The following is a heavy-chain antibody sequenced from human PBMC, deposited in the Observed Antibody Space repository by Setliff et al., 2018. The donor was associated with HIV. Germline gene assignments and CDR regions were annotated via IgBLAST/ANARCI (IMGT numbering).Heavy chain of an antibody. V-gene: IGHV4-31*03. Sequence: PSETLSLTCTVSGGSISSGGYFWSWIRQHPGRGLEWIGIIYYSGNTYYNPSLKSRVAMSVDTSKNQFSLKLNSVTAADTAMYYCARESRVVEGSAYWYFDLWGRGTLVTSPQ. CDR3: ARESRVVEGSAYWYFDL. CDR2: IYYSGNT. J-gene: IGHJ2*01. D-gene: IGHD2-15*01. CDR1: GGSISSGGYF.